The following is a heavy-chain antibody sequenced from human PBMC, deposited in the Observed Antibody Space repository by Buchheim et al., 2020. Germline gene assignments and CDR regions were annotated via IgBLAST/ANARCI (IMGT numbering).Heavy chain of an antibody. CDR2: IKQDGSEK. D-gene: IGHD4-11*01. CDR1: GFTFSSYW. J-gene: IGHJ4*02. V-gene: IGHV3-7*01. Sequence: EVQLVESGGGLVQPGGSLRLSCAASGFTFSSYWMSWVRQAPGKGLEWVANIKQDGSEKYYVDSVKGRFTISRDKAKNSLYLQMNSLRAEDTAVYYCAREGDPGATVTSPFDYWGQGTL. CDR3: AREGDPGATVTSPFDY.